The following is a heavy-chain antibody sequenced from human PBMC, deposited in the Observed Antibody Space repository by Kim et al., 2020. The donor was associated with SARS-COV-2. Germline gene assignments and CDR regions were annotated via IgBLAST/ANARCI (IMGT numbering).Heavy chain of an antibody. CDR2: ISSSGSTI. V-gene: IGHV3-11*04. CDR1: GFTFSVYD. CDR3: ARDSAQGTGYVGTPTYYYYYGMDV. Sequence: GGSLRLSCAASGFTFSVYDMRWIRQAPGKGLEWVAYISSSGSTIYYADSVKGRFTISRDNSKNSLYLQMNSLRAEDTAVYYCARDSAQGTGYVGTPTYYYYYGMDVWGEETTVTVSS. J-gene: IGHJ6*04. D-gene: IGHD3-9*01.